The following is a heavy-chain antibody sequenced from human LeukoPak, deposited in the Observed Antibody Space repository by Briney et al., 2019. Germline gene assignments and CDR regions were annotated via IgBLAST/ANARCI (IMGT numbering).Heavy chain of an antibody. D-gene: IGHD2-15*01. J-gene: IGHJ4*02. CDR1: GFSFSERY. V-gene: IGHV3-11*06. Sequence: RASLRLSCAASGFSFSERYMTCVRQAPREGLEWLSYISRTSSDINYADSVKGRFTISRDNAENSLYLQMDSLRVEDTAVYFCARRAGYCSDGICYSGNYFDYWGQGTMVTVSS. CDR3: ARRAGYCSDGICYSGNYFDY. CDR2: ISRTSSDI.